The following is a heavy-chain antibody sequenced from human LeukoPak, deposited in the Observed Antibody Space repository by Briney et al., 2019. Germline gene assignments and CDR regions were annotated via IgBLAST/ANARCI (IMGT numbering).Heavy chain of an antibody. CDR2: ISGSGGST. CDR3: AKPPRTWRVVPAAIDY. V-gene: IGHV3-23*01. D-gene: IGHD2-2*01. Sequence: GGSLRLSCAASGFTFSSYAMSWVRQAPGKGLEWVSAISGSGGSTYYADSVKGRFTISRDNSKNTLYLQMNSLRAEDTAVYYCAKPPRTWRVVPAAIDYWGQGTLVTVSS. J-gene: IGHJ4*02. CDR1: GFTFSSYA.